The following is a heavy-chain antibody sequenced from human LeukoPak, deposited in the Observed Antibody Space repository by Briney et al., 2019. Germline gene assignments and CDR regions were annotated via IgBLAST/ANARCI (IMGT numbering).Heavy chain of an antibody. V-gene: IGHV1-69*13. Sequence: GASVKVSCTASGGTFSSYAISWVRQAPGQGLEWMGGIIPIFGTANYAQKFQGRVTITADESTSTAYMELSSLRSEDTAVYYCARDSLNLGYCSGGSCYSPYNWFDPWGQGTLVTVSS. CDR3: ARDSLNLGYCSGGSCYSPYNWFDP. CDR1: GGTFSSYA. D-gene: IGHD2-15*01. J-gene: IGHJ5*02. CDR2: IIPIFGTA.